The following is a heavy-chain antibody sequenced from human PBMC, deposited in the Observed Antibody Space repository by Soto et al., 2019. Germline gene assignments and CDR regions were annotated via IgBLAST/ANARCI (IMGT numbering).Heavy chain of an antibody. CDR2: IYYSGST. CDR3: ARAASSEVSDY. CDR1: GGSVSSGSYY. Sequence: TSETLSLTCTVSGGSVSSGSYYWSWIRQPPGKGLEWIGYIYYSGSTNYNPSLKSRVTISVDTSKNQFSLKLSSVTAADTAVYYCARAASSEVSDYWGQGTLVTVSS. J-gene: IGHJ4*02. D-gene: IGHD6-6*01. V-gene: IGHV4-61*01.